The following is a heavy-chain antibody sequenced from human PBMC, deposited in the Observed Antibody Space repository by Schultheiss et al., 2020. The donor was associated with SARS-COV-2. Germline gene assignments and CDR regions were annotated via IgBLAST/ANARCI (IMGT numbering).Heavy chain of an antibody. CDR3: ARVRGKDGMDV. V-gene: IGHV4-34*01. CDR2: IYYSGST. Sequence: SETLSLTCAVYGGSFSGYYWSWIRQPPGKGLEWIGYIYYSGSTYYNPSLKSRVTISVDTSKNQFSLKLSSVTAADTAVYYCARVRGKDGMDVWGQGTTVTVSS. J-gene: IGHJ6*02. D-gene: IGHD4-23*01. CDR1: GGSFSGYY.